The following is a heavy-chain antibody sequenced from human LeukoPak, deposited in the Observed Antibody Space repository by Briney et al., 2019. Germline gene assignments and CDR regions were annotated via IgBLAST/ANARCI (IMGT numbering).Heavy chain of an antibody. D-gene: IGHD1-26*01. CDR2: IHFSGST. CDR3: ARDLGGIYFDY. Sequence: SETLSPTCTVSDASISGYYWSWIRQPLEKGLEWIGSIHFSGSTNYNPSLRSRVTISVDTSKNQLSLKLSSVTAADTAVYYCARDLGGIYFDYWGQGTLVTVSS. V-gene: IGHV4-59*01. J-gene: IGHJ4*02. CDR1: DASISGYY.